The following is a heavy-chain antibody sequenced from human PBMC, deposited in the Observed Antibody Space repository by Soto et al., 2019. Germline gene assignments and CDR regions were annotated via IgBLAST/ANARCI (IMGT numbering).Heavy chain of an antibody. V-gene: IGHV4-38-2*02. CDR2: IYHRGNT. CDR3: ARGEVRGLIATGFDH. D-gene: IGHD3-10*01. CDR1: GYSISSAFY. J-gene: IGHJ4*02. Sequence: NPSETLSLTCSVSGYSISSAFYWDWIRHPPGKGLEWIGSIYHRGNTYYNPSHNGRITISLDTSKNQFSLRLTSVTAADTAVYYCARGEVRGLIATGFDHWGQGALATV.